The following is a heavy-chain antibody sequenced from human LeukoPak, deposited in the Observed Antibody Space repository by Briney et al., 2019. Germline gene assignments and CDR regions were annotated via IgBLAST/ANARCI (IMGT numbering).Heavy chain of an antibody. CDR2: ISAGGITT. CDR3: AKDPVSHWYFDL. V-gene: IGHV3-23*01. D-gene: IGHD2-8*01. J-gene: IGHJ2*01. Sequence: GGSLRLSCAASGFTFSSYAMSWVRQAPGKGLERVSAISAGGITTYYANSVKGRFTISRDNSKSSLYLQMNSLRAEDTAVYYCAKDPVSHWYFDLWGRGTLVTVSS. CDR1: GFTFSSYA.